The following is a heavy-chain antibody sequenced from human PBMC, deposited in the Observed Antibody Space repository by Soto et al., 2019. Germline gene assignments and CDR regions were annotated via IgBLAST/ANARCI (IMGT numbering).Heavy chain of an antibody. CDR1: GGTFSSYA. J-gene: IGHJ6*02. D-gene: IGHD3-3*01. Sequence: QVQLVQSGAEVKKPGSSVKVSCTASGGTFSSYAISWVRQAPGQGLEWMGGIIPIFGTANYAQKFQGRVTITADESTSTAYMELSSLRSEDTAVYYCARKMLEWFSYGMDVWGQGTTVTVSS. CDR2: IIPIFGTA. CDR3: ARKMLEWFSYGMDV. V-gene: IGHV1-69*12.